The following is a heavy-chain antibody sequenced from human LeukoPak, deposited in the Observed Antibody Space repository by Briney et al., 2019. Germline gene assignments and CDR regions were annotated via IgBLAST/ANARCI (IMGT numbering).Heavy chain of an antibody. V-gene: IGHV1-3*03. J-gene: IGHJ5*02. CDR1: GYTFTSYA. Sequence: ASVKVSCKASGYTFTSYAMHWVRQAPGQRLEWMGWINAGNGNTKYSQEFQGRVTITRDTSASTAYMEVSSLRSEEMAVYYCARGNYDFWSGYYTHNWFDPWGQGTLVTVSS. D-gene: IGHD3-3*01. CDR2: INAGNGNT. CDR3: ARGNYDFWSGYYTHNWFDP.